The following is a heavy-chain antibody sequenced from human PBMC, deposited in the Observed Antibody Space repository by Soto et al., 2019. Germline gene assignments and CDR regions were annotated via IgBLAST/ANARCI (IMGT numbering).Heavy chain of an antibody. CDR1: GFSLRTSGVG. CDR2: IYWNDDK. J-gene: IGHJ5*02. CDR3: ANSGSSGWYGWFDP. Sequence: SGPTLVNPPPTLTLTCVFAGFSLRTSGVGVGSIRQPPGKAIEWLGFIYWNDDKRYSPSLKSRLTITKDTSKSQVVLTMKNMDRVDKAKYYCANSGSSGWYGWFDPWGQGTLVTVSS. V-gene: IGHV2-5*01. D-gene: IGHD6-19*01.